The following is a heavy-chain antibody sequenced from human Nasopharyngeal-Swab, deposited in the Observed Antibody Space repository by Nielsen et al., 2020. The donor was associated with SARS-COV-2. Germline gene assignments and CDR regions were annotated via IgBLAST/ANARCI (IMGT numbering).Heavy chain of an antibody. CDR3: ARDRQDSSGYEPFDY. Sequence: ASVKVSCKASNYTFTSYGISWVRQAPGQGLEWVGWISAYNGNTNYAQRFQGRVTMTTDTSTSTAYMELRSLRSDDTAVYYCARDRQDSSGYEPFDYWGQGTLVTVSS. V-gene: IGHV1-18*01. J-gene: IGHJ4*02. CDR2: ISAYNGNT. CDR1: NYTFTSYG. D-gene: IGHD3-22*01.